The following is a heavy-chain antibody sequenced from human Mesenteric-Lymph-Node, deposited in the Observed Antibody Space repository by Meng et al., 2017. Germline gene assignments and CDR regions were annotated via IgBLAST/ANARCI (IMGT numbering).Heavy chain of an antibody. Sequence: GESLKISCAASGFTFSSYAMHWVRQAPGKGLEWVAVISYDGSNKYYADSVKGRFTISRDNSKNTLYLQMNSLRAEDTAVYYCAKALPKSRSGAFDIWGQGTMVTVSS. V-gene: IGHV3-30*04. CDR3: AKALPKSRSGAFDI. D-gene: IGHD3-10*01. CDR2: ISYDGSNK. J-gene: IGHJ3*02. CDR1: GFTFSSYA.